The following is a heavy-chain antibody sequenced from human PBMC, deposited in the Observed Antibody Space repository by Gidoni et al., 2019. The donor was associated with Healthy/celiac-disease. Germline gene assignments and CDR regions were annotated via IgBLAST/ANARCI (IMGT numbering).Heavy chain of an antibody. V-gene: IGHV3-21*01. CDR3: ARDRYRGDDYGDY. CDR1: GFTCSSFS. CDR2: MSSRSSYI. J-gene: IGHJ4*02. Sequence: HPFESVGGLVSPGGSLRLTCPSSGFTCSSFSMNWVRQAPGKGLAWVTSMSSRSSYIDYADAVKGRFTIPRDNAKNALYLQMNSLGAEDTAVDYCARDRYRGDDYGDYWGQGTLVTVSS. D-gene: IGHD3-10*01.